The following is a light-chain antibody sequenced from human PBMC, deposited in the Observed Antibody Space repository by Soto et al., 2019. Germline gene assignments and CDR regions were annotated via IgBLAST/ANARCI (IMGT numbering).Light chain of an antibody. J-gene: IGKJ1*01. CDR2: GAS. Sequence: EIVLTQSPGTLSLSPGERSTLSCRASQSLTNNYFAWYQQKRGQAPRLLIHGASNRATGIPDRFSGSGSGTDFTLTISRLEPEDFAVYYCQQYGGSPRTFGQGTKVDIK. CDR1: QSLTNNY. CDR3: QQYGGSPRT. V-gene: IGKV3-20*01.